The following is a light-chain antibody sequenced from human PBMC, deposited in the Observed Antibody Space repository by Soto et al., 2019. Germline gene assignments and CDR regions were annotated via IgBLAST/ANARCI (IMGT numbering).Light chain of an antibody. J-gene: IGLJ2*01. CDR2: EVS. CDR3: RSYTSSNTLV. V-gene: IGLV2-14*01. Sequence: QSALTQPASVSGSPGQSITISCTGTSSDVGAYNYVSWYQQHPGKAPKLMIFEVSDRPSGVSNRFSGSKSGNTDSLTISGLQAEDEADYYCRSYTSSNTLVFGGGTKLTVL. CDR1: SSDVGAYNY.